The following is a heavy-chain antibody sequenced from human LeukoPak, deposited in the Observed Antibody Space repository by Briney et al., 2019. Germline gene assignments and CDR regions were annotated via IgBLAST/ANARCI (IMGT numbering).Heavy chain of an antibody. CDR2: ISGSGGST. D-gene: IGHD3-22*01. CDR1: GFTFSSYA. J-gene: IGHJ4*02. CDR3: AKNYDSSGYTGTFDY. V-gene: IGHV3-23*01. Sequence: PGGSLRLPCAASGFTFSSYAMSWVRQAPGKGLEWVSAISGSGGSTYYADSVKGRFTISRDNSKNTLYLQMNSLRAEDTAVYYCAKNYDSSGYTGTFDYWGQGTLVTVSS.